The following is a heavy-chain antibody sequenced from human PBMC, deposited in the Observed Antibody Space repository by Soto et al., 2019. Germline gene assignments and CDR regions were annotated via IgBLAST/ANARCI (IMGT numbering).Heavy chain of an antibody. CDR3: VKDDRILGRRYFDL. Sequence: LRLSCAASGFTFSSYAMTWVRQAPGKGLEWVSSISFSDGGTYYADSVKGRLAISRDNSKNTLFLQMNSLRVEDTAVYYCVKDDRILGRRYFDLWGRGTLVTVSS. D-gene: IGHD2-15*01. J-gene: IGHJ2*01. V-gene: IGHV3-23*01. CDR1: GFTFSSYA. CDR2: ISFSDGGT.